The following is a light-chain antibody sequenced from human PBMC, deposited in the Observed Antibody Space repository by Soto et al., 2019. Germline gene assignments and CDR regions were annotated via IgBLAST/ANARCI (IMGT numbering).Light chain of an antibody. V-gene: IGKV1-39*01. Sequence: DIQMTQSPSSLSASVGDRVTITCRASKSISSYLNWYHQKPGKAPKLLIHDASSLQSEVPSRFSGSGSGTDFTLTISSLQPEYFATYYCQQSYSTPLTFGGGTKVEIK. CDR2: DAS. CDR3: QQSYSTPLT. J-gene: IGKJ4*01. CDR1: KSISSY.